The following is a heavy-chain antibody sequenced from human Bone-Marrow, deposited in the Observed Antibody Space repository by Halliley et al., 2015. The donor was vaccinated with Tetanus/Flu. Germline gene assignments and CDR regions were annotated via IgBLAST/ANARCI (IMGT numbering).Heavy chain of an antibody. Sequence: QMQLVQSGAEVEKPGASVKVSCEASGYTFSSYYLHWVRQAPGQGLEWVGTIYPSAGTSSYAQRFQGRITLTTDTSTSTGYMELRSLRSDDTAVYYCAREYPHGRNFDFWGQGTMVTVSS. V-gene: IGHV1-46*01. CDR3: AREYPHGRNFDF. CDR2: IYPSAGTS. D-gene: IGHD2-2*02. CDR1: GYTFSSYY. J-gene: IGHJ3*01.